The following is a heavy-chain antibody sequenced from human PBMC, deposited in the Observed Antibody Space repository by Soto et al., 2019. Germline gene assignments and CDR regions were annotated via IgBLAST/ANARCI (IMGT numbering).Heavy chain of an antibody. V-gene: IGHV1-18*01. Sequence: ASVKGACQTSCYTFTNHGSSLVRQAPGQGLEWMGWISAYNGNTNYAQKLQGRVTMTTDTSTSTAYMELRSLRSDDTAVYYCARAAAVVVTIFGVVIPPTWFDPWGQGTLVTVSS. CDR1: CYTFTNHG. CDR2: ISAYNGNT. D-gene: IGHD3-3*01. CDR3: ARAAAVVVTIFGVVIPPTWFDP. J-gene: IGHJ5*02.